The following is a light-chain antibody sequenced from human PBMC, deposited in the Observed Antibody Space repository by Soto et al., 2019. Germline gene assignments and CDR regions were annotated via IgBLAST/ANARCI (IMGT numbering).Light chain of an antibody. J-gene: IGKJ5*01. CDR3: QQRHMWPIT. V-gene: IGKV3-11*01. Sequence: EVVLTQSPVTLSLSPGERATLSCRASQSFRGLLAWYQQKPGQAPRLLIYDAYNRATGIPPRFSGSGSGTDFTLTISSLEPEDSAVYYCQQRHMWPITLGQGKRLEIK. CDR2: DAY. CDR1: QSFRGL.